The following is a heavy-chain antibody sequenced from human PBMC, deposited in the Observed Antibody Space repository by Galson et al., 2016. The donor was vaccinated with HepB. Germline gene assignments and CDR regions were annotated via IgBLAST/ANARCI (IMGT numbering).Heavy chain of an antibody. CDR2: INWNGGST. Sequence: SLRLSCAASGFKVDDYGMSWVRQAPGKGLEWVSGINWNGGSTGYVDSVKGRFTISRDNAKSSLYLQMNSLRAEDTALYYCARATPYYDILTGYYNYYFDYWGQGTLVTVSS. D-gene: IGHD3-9*01. V-gene: IGHV3-20*04. CDR3: ARATPYYDILTGYYNYYFDY. CDR1: GFKVDDYG. J-gene: IGHJ4*02.